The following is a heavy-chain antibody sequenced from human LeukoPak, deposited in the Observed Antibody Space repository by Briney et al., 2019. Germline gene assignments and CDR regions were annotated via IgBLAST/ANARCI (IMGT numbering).Heavy chain of an antibody. CDR2: IYHSGST. Sequence: PSETLSLTCAVSGYSISSGYYWGWIRQPPGKGLEWIGTIYHSGSTYFNPSLKSRVTISVDTSKNQFSLRLSSVTAADTAVYYCARLVSYYRNLEYFQHWGQGTLVTVSS. J-gene: IGHJ1*01. CDR3: ARLVSYYRNLEYFQH. CDR1: GYSISSGYY. D-gene: IGHD4-11*01. V-gene: IGHV4-38-2*01.